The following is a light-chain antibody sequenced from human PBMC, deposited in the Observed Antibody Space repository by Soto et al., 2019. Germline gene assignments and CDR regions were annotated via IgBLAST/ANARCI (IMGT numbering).Light chain of an antibody. CDR3: QQSYTTPWT. Sequence: DIRMTQSPSSLSVSVGDGVTITCRASETINNYLNWYQQKPGRAPKLLIHAASTLQSGVPSRFSGSGSGTDFTLAISSLQPEDFATYSCQQSYTTPWTFGLGTRVAI. CDR1: ETINNY. CDR2: AAS. J-gene: IGKJ1*01. V-gene: IGKV1-39*01.